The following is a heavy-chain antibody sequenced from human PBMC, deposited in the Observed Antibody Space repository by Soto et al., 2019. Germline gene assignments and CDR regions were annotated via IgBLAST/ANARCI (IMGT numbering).Heavy chain of an antibody. Sequence: QVQLVQSGAEVKKPGASVKVSCKASGYTFTNYAIHWVRQAPGQRLEWMGWINVGNGNTKYSQKFQGRVTITRDTSASTTYMDLSSLRSEDTAVYYCARGPQSGNYFLSYFDYWGQGTLVTVSS. CDR1: GYTFTNYA. CDR2: INVGNGNT. D-gene: IGHD1-26*01. J-gene: IGHJ4*02. CDR3: ARGPQSGNYFLSYFDY. V-gene: IGHV1-3*01.